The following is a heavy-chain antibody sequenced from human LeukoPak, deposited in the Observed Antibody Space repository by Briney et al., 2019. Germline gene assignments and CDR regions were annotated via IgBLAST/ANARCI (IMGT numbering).Heavy chain of an antibody. V-gene: IGHV3-21*01. CDR2: ISSSSSYI. CDR1: GFTFSSYS. D-gene: IGHD4-23*01. J-gene: IGHJ4*02. CDR3: ARESYSNTVVTPPYYFDY. Sequence: GGSLRLSCAASGFTFSSYSMNWVRQAPGKGLEWVSSISSSSSYIYYADSVKGRFTISRDNAKNSLYLQMNSLRAEDTAVYYCARESYSNTVVTPPYYFDYWGQGTLVTVSS.